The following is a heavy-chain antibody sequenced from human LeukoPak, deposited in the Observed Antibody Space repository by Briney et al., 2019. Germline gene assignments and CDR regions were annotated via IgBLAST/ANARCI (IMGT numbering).Heavy chain of an antibody. D-gene: IGHD7-27*01. J-gene: IGHJ4*02. CDR2: IYHSGST. CDR1: GYSISSGYY. V-gene: IGHV4-38-2*01. Sequence: KTSETLSLTCAVSGYSISSGYYWGWIRQPPGKGLEWIGSIYHSGSTYYNPSLKGRVTISVDTSKNQFSLKLSSVTAADTAVYYCARRDWGLNFDYWGQGTLVTVSS. CDR3: ARRDWGLNFDY.